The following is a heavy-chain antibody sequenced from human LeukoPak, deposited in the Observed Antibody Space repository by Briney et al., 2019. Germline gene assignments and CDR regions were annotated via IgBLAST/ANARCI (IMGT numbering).Heavy chain of an antibody. CDR3: ARDNSMHERGWWFDP. V-gene: IGHV1-18*01. Sequence: ASVKVSCKASGYTFTSYGISWVRQAPGQGLEWMGWISAYNGNTNYAQKLQGRVTMTTDTSTSTAYMELRSLRSDDTAVYYCARDNSMHERGWWFDPWGQGTLVTVSS. CDR1: GYTFTSYG. CDR2: ISAYNGNT. J-gene: IGHJ5*02. D-gene: IGHD4-23*01.